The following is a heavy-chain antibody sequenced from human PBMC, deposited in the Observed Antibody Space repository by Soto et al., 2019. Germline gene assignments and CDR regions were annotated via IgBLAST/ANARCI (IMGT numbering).Heavy chain of an antibody. J-gene: IGHJ4*02. Sequence: EVQLVESGGGLVQPGGSLRLSCAASGFTFSSYSMNWVRQAPGKGLEWVSYISSSSSTIYYADSVEGRFTISRDNAKNSLYLQMNSLGDEDSAVYYWASYYDPTHWGQGTLVTVSS. D-gene: IGHD3-3*01. CDR2: ISSSSSTI. CDR3: ASYYDPTH. V-gene: IGHV3-48*02. CDR1: GFTFSSYS.